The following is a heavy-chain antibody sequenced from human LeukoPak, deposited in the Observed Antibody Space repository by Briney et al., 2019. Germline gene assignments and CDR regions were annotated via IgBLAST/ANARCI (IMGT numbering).Heavy chain of an antibody. D-gene: IGHD3-10*01. CDR1: GYSFSDYS. Sequence: GASVKVSCKASGYSFSDYSIHWVRQAPGQGLEWMGRINSNSGGTSYAQNFQGRVTITRDTSISTAYMEVSGLTSDDTAVYYCARGGSGSGYLYYFDSWGQGTLVSVSS. J-gene: IGHJ4*02. CDR2: INSNSGGT. CDR3: ARGGSGSGYLYYFDS. V-gene: IGHV1-2*06.